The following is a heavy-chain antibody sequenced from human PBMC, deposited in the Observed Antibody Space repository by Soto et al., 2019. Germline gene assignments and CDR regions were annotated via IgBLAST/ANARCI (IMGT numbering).Heavy chain of an antibody. J-gene: IGHJ5*02. CDR1: GDSVSNSGYY. CDR3: ARGSTRQGPDCLDP. CDR2: VSFSGSK. D-gene: IGHD6-13*01. V-gene: IGHV4-39*01. Sequence: PSETLSLTCTVSGDSVSNSGYYWGWIRQSPGKRLEWIGSVSFSGSKYYNPSLRSRVTFSVDTSKTLISLKLRSVTAADTAVYYCARGSTRQGPDCLDPWGQAIMVTVFS.